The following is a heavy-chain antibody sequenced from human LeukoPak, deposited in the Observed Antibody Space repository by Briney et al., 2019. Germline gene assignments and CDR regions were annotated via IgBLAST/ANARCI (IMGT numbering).Heavy chain of an antibody. D-gene: IGHD3-16*01. J-gene: IGHJ6*03. CDR2: ILDSGYST. Sequence: GGSLRLSCAATGFTFSSYAMSWVRQAPGKGLEWVSGILDSGYSTYYANSVKGRSTISRDNSNNTLYLQMNSLRAEDAAVYYCAKLGGHPLHNYYVGVWGKGTTVAVSS. V-gene: IGHV3-23*01. CDR3: AKLGGHPLHNYYVGV. CDR1: GFTFSSYA.